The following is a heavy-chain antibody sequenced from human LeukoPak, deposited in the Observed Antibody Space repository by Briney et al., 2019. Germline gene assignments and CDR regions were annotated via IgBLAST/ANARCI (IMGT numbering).Heavy chain of an antibody. J-gene: IGHJ6*02. Sequence: GGSLRLSCAASGFSFSSHYMSWVRQAPGKGLEWVALINPDGSERYYVDSVKGRFTISRNNARNSLYLQMDSLRDDDTAMYFCTRDLAAVPGPRMDVWGQGTTVTVSS. CDR1: GFSFSSHY. CDR3: TRDLAAVPGPRMDV. V-gene: IGHV3-7*03. CDR2: INPDGSER. D-gene: IGHD6-19*01.